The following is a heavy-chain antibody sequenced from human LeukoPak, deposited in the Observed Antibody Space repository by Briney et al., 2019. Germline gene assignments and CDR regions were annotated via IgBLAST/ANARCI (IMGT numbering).Heavy chain of an antibody. CDR3: ARGNLPGIAAAGTPPLYYFDY. CDR2: INHSGST. CDR1: GGSISNYY. J-gene: IGHJ4*02. D-gene: IGHD6-13*01. Sequence: SETLSLTCTVSGGSISNYYWSWIRQPPGKGLEWIGEINHSGSTNYNPSLKSRVTISVDTSKNQFSLKLSSVTAADTAVYYCARGNLPGIAAAGTPPLYYFDYWGQGTLVTVSS. V-gene: IGHV4-34*01.